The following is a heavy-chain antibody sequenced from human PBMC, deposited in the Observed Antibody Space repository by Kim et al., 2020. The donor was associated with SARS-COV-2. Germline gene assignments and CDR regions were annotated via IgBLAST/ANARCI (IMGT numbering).Heavy chain of an antibody. J-gene: IGHJ4*02. CDR1: GFNFDDYA. V-gene: IGHV3-9*01. CDR2: INWDSGSI. Sequence: GGSLRLSCAASGFNFDDYAFYWVRQAPGKGLEWVSGINWDSGSIGYADSVKGRFTISRDNAKNTLYLQMKSLRTEDTAFYFCAKANLPGPGNFYLPPAHWGQGHLVTVS. CDR3: AKANLPGPGNFYLPPAH.